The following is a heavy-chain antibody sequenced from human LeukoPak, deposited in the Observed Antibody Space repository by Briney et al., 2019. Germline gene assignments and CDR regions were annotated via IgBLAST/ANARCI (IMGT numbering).Heavy chain of an antibody. Sequence: ASVKVSCKASGGTFSSYAISWVRQAPGQGLEWMGGIIPIFGTASYAQKFQGRVTITADESTSTAYMELSSLRSEDTAVYYCARDIPRYCSSTSCPGNLRFDPWGQGTLVTVSS. J-gene: IGHJ5*02. CDR1: GGTFSSYA. D-gene: IGHD2-2*01. CDR3: ARDIPRYCSSTSCPGNLRFDP. V-gene: IGHV1-69*13. CDR2: IIPIFGTA.